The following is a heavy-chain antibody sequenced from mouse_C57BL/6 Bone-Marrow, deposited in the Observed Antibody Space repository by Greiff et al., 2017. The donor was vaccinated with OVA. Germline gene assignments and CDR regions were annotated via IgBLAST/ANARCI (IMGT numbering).Heavy chain of an antibody. CDR3: ATHYDGCPAWFAY. J-gene: IGHJ3*01. CDR1: GFNINDDY. CDR2: IDPENGGT. V-gene: IGHV14-4*01. D-gene: IGHD2-3*01. Sequence: VQLQQSGAELVRPGASVKLSCTASGFNINDDYMHWVKQRPERGLEWIGWIDPENGGTEYASKFQGKATITADTPSNTAYLQLSSLTSEDTAVYYCATHYDGCPAWFAYWGQGTLVTVSA.